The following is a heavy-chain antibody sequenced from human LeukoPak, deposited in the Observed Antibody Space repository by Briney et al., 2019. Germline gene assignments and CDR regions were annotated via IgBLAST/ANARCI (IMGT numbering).Heavy chain of an antibody. CDR1: GGSFSGYY. CDR2: INHSGST. D-gene: IGHD6-6*01. J-gene: IGHJ5*02. Sequence: SETLSLTCAVYGGSFSGYYWSWIRQPPGKGLEWIGEINHSGSTNYNPSLKSRVTISVDTSKNQFSLKLSSVTAADTAVYYCARVFGMAARPNWFDPWGQGTLVTVSS. V-gene: IGHV4-34*01. CDR3: ARVFGMAARPNWFDP.